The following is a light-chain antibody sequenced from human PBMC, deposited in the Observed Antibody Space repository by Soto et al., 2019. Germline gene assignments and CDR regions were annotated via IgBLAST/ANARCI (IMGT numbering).Light chain of an antibody. V-gene: IGLV2-14*01. CDR2: EVS. CDR3: SAYATYNMI. Sequence: QSALTQPASVSGSPGQSITISCTGTSSDVGAYNYVSWYQQHPGKAPKLIIYEVSNRPSGVSNRFFGSKSANTASLTISGLQADDEADYYCSAYATYNMILGGGTKLTVL. CDR1: SSDVGAYNY. J-gene: IGLJ2*01.